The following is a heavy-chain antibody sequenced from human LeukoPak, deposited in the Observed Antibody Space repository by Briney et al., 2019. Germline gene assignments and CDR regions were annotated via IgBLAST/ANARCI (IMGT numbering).Heavy chain of an antibody. D-gene: IGHD6-19*01. V-gene: IGHV1-3*01. CDR2: INAGNGDT. CDR1: GYTFTNYA. Sequence: ASVNVSCKTSGYTFTNYAIHWVRQAPGQRLEWMGWINAGNGDTKYSQKFQDRVTITRDTSASTAYMELSSLRSEDTAVYYCVRGYIAVAGIFVYWGQGTLVTVSS. CDR3: VRGYIAVAGIFVY. J-gene: IGHJ4*02.